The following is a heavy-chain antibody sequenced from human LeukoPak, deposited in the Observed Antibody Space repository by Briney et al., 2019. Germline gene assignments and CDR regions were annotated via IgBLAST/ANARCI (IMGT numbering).Heavy chain of an antibody. CDR2: ISGSGDNT. J-gene: IGHJ6*03. CDR3: ARAYTARENYFDSYMDV. CDR1: GFTFSSYA. D-gene: IGHD5-18*01. V-gene: IGHV3-23*01. Sequence: GGSLRLSCAASGFTFSSYAMTLVRQAPGKGLEWVSAISGSGDNTFYADSVKGRFTISRDNSQNTLYLQMNSLRAEDTAVYYSARAYTARENYFDSYMDVWGKGTTVTIPS.